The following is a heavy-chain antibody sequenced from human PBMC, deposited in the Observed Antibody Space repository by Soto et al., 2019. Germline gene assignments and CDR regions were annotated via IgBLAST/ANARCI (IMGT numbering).Heavy chain of an antibody. CDR3: AIDYYDSSGYYPDYFDY. CDR1: GYTFTSYG. J-gene: IGHJ4*02. D-gene: IGHD3-22*01. Sequence: QVQLVQSGAEVKKPGASVKVSCKASGYTFTSYGISWVRQAPGQGLEWMGWISAYNGNTNYAQKLQGRVTMTTDTSTSTAYMELRSLSSDDTAVYYCAIDYYDSSGYYPDYFDYWGQGTLVTVSS. V-gene: IGHV1-18*01. CDR2: ISAYNGNT.